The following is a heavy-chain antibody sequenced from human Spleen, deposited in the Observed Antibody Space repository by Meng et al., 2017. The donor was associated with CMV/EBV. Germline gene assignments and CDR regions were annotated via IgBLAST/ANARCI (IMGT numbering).Heavy chain of an antibody. CDR2: MNPNSGNT. V-gene: IGHV1-8*02. CDR3: ALIRSIAAPADY. D-gene: IGHD6-6*01. Sequence: ASVKVSCKASGYTFTSYDINWVRQATGQGLEWMGWMNPNSGNTGYAQKFQGRATMTRNTSISTAYMELSSLRSEDTAVYYWALIRSIAAPADYWGQGTLVTVSS. CDR1: GYTFTSYD. J-gene: IGHJ4*02.